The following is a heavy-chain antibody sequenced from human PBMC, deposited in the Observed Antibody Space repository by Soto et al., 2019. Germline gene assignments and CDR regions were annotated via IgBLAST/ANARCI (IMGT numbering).Heavy chain of an antibody. J-gene: IGHJ4*02. CDR2: ISAYNGNT. D-gene: IGHD1-26*01. Sequence: QVQLVQSGAEVKKPGASVKVSCKASGYTLTSYGISWVRQAPGQGLEWMGWISAYNGNTKYAQKLQGRVTTTTDTSTITAYMELRSLKSDDTAVYYCARDLGGSDDAPVDYWGQGTLVTVSS. CDR3: ARDLGGSDDAPVDY. V-gene: IGHV1-18*01. CDR1: GYTLTSYG.